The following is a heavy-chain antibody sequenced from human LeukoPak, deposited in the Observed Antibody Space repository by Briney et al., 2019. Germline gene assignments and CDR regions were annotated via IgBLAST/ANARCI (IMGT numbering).Heavy chain of an antibody. CDR2: ISSLSRTI. CDR3: ARPRNWGSREGFDY. Sequence: GGSLRLSCAASGFTFSSYNMNWVRQAPGKGMGWVSYISSLSRTIYYADSVKGRFTISRDNAKSSLYLQMNSLRAEDTAVYYCARPRNWGSREGFDYWGQGTLVTVSS. D-gene: IGHD7-27*01. CDR1: GFTFSSYN. V-gene: IGHV3-48*01. J-gene: IGHJ4*02.